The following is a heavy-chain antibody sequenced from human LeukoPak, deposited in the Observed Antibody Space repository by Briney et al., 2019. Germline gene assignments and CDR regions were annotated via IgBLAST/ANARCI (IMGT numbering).Heavy chain of an antibody. CDR1: GFTFSRYN. CDR3: AELGYTDY. J-gene: IGHJ4*02. D-gene: IGHD6-13*01. CDR2: VRYDGSTK. Sequence: GGSLRLSCTASGFTFSRYNMHWVRRAAGKGLEWVTFVRYDGSTKYYADSVKGRLTISRDNSKNTLYLQMNSLRAEDTAVYYCAELGYTDYWGQGTLVTVSS. V-gene: IGHV3-30*02.